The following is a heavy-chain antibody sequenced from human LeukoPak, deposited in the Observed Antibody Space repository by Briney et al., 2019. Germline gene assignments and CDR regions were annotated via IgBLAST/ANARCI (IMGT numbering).Heavy chain of an antibody. D-gene: IGHD3-16*02. CDR3: AGASHLSDLSLGR. Sequence: PSETLSLTCTVTVASISSGYYYWSCIRQHPGKGLEWIGYIFKSGKTYYNPSLKSRITMSVDTSKSQFSLQLNSVTTADTAVYYFAGASHLSDLSLGRWGQGTLVTVSS. CDR2: IFKSGKT. V-gene: IGHV4-31*03. J-gene: IGHJ4*02. CDR1: VASISSGYYY.